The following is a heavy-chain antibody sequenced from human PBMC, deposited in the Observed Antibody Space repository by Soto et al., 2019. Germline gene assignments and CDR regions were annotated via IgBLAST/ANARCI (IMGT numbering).Heavy chain of an antibody. V-gene: IGHV4-39*01. J-gene: IGHJ5*01. D-gene: IGHD2-21*01. CDR3: GRVVEGATRHTDFDS. CDR1: GVSIHNSHSF. CDR2: VYYSGGA. Sequence: QVHLQESGPGLVKPSETLSLTCAVSGVSIHNSHSFWGWIRQPPGKGLEFIANVYYSGGAHYNPSFKSRVTISVDTATNQVCLRMSAVTAADTAVYFCGRVVEGATRHTDFDSWGQGTLVTVSS.